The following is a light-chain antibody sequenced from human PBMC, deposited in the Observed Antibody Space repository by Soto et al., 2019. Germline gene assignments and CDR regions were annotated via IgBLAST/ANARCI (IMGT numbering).Light chain of an antibody. CDR3: QQLKSYPLT. CDR1: QGISSY. CDR2: AAS. V-gene: IGKV1-9*01. J-gene: IGKJ4*01. Sequence: DIQLTQSPSFLSASVGDRVTITCRASQGISSYLAWYQKKPGTAPKLLIYAASTLQSGVPSRFSGSVSGTEFTLTISNLQPEDFATYYCQQLKSYPLTFGGGTKVEIK.